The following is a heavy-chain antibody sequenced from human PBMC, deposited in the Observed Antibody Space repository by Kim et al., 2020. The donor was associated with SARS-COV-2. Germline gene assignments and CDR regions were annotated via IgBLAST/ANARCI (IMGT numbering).Heavy chain of an antibody. V-gene: IGHV4-4*06. D-gene: IGHD3-16*01. CDR3: ARGRGTSITTDWFDP. Sequence: NPSLKSRVAMSVDTSKNEVSLKLKSVTAADSALYYCARGRGTSITTDWFDPWGQGTLVTVSS. J-gene: IGHJ5*02.